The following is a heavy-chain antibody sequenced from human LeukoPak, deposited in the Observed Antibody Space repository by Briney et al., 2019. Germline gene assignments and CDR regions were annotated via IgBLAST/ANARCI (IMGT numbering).Heavy chain of an antibody. CDR2: IYHSGST. J-gene: IGHJ4*02. CDR1: GYSISSGYY. CDR3: ARILTGFS. V-gene: IGHV4-38-2*01. D-gene: IGHD3-9*01. Sequence: SETQSLTCAVSGYSISSGYYWGWIRQPPGKGLEWIGSIYHSGSTYYNPSLKSRVTISVDTSKNQFSLKLSSVTAADTAVYYCARILTGFSWGQGTLVTVSS.